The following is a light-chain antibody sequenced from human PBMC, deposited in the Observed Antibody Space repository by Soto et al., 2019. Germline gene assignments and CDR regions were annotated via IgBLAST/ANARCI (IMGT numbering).Light chain of an antibody. V-gene: IGKV3-11*01. CDR2: DAS. J-gene: IGKJ5*01. Sequence: EIVLTQSPGTLSLSPGERATLSCRASQSVNTKYLAWYQQKPGQAPRLLISDASNRATGIPARFSGSGSGTDFTLTISSLEPEDFAVYYCHQRQYWPPITFGQGTRLEIK. CDR1: QSVNTKY. CDR3: HQRQYWPPIT.